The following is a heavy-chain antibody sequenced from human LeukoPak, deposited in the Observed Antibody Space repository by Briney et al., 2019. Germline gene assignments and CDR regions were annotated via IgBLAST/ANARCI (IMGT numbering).Heavy chain of an antibody. CDR2: INWNGGSI. V-gene: IGHV3-20*04. CDR1: GFTFDDYG. CDR3: AKSGAAAGIYYYYMDV. D-gene: IGHD6-13*01. Sequence: GGSLRLSCAASGFTFDDYGMSWVRQAPGKGLEWVSGINWNGGSIGYADSVKGRFTISRDNAKNSLYLQMNSLRAEDTALYYCAKSGAAAGIYYYYMDVWGKGTTVTISS. J-gene: IGHJ6*03.